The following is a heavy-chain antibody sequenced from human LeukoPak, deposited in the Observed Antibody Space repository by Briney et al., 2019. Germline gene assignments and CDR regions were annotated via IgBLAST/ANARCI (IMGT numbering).Heavy chain of an antibody. Sequence: VASVKVSCKASGYTFSTYDINWVRQATGQGLEWMGWTNINSGYTGYAQKFQGRLTITRNTSINTAYMELSSLRSEDTAVYYCARVAGSIDYWGQGTPVTVSS. CDR1: GYTFSTYD. CDR3: ARVAGSIDY. CDR2: TNINSGYT. V-gene: IGHV1-8*03. J-gene: IGHJ4*02. D-gene: IGHD6-19*01.